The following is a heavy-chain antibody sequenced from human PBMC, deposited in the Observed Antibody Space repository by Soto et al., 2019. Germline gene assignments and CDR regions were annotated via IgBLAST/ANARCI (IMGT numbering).Heavy chain of an antibody. J-gene: IGHJ4*02. CDR3: AGIHHWHYYDY. V-gene: IGHV4-59*01. Sequence: ASETLSLTCSVSGVSISSYYWIWILQPPGKGLEWIGYIHYTENTNYNPSLESRVTMSIDTSKNQFSLNLSSVTAADTAMYYGAGIHHWHYYDYRVQGTRVTVSP. CDR2: IHYTENT. D-gene: IGHD1-1*01. CDR1: GVSISSYY.